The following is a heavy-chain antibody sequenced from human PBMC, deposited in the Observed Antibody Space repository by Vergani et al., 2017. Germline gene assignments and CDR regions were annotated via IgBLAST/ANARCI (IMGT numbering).Heavy chain of an antibody. J-gene: IGHJ4*02. CDR3: ARLSYDTTPYLQGGYDC. D-gene: IGHD3-22*01. CDR1: EFTFSNYA. CDR2: ISARYPST. V-gene: IGHV3-23*01. Sequence: EVQLLESGGGLVQPGGSLRLTCAASEFTFSNYAMTWVRQAPGKGLEWVSAISARYPSTYYADSVKGRFTISRDNSKNMLYLQMNSLRAEDTAVYYCARLSYDTTPYLQGGYDCWGRGTLVSVSS.